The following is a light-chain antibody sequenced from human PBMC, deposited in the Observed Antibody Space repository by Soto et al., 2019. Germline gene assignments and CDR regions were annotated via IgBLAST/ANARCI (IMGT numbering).Light chain of an antibody. CDR1: QTISSTF. CDR2: GAS. Sequence: EIVLTQSPGTLSLSPGERATLSCRASQTISSTFLAWYRQRPGQAPRLLIYGASSRATAIPDRFSGSGSGTDFTLTISRLEPEDFAVYYCQQFGLSPTFGGGTKVEIK. J-gene: IGKJ4*01. V-gene: IGKV3-20*01. CDR3: QQFGLSPT.